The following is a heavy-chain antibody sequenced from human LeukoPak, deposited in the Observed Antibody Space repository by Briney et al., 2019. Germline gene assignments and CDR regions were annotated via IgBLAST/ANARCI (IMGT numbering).Heavy chain of an antibody. J-gene: IGHJ6*02. CDR3: ARRMAGIYYYYYGMDA. Sequence: GASVKVSCKASGYTFTSYDINWVRQATGQGLEWMGWMNPNSGNTGYAQKFQGRVTMTRNTSISTAYMELSSLRSEDTAVYYCARRMAGIYYYYYGMDAWGQGTTVTVSS. CDR1: GYTFTSYD. CDR2: MNPNSGNT. D-gene: IGHD1-14*01. V-gene: IGHV1-8*01.